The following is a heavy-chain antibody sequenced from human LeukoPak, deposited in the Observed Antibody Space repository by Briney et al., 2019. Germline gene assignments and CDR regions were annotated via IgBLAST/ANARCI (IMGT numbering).Heavy chain of an antibody. Sequence: PGGSLRLSCAASGFTFSSYAMSWIRQPPGKGLEWIGEINHSGSTNYNPSLKSRVTISEDTSKNQFSLKLSSVTAADTAVYYCARGLGLRWYRVDYWGQGTLVTVSS. V-gene: IGHV4-34*01. J-gene: IGHJ4*02. CDR3: ARGLGLRWYRVDY. CDR2: INHSGST. CDR1: GFTFSSYA. D-gene: IGHD4-17*01.